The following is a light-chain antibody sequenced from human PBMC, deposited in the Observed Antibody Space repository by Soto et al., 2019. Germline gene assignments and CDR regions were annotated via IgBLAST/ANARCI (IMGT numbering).Light chain of an antibody. J-gene: IGLJ3*02. V-gene: IGLV1-44*01. CDR2: STN. Sequence: QSVLSQPPSASGTPGRRVTISCSGSNSNIGSFAVSWFQQLPGTAPKVLIFSTNQRPSGVPDRFSGSKSGTSASLAISGLQSEDEADYYCAAWDDRLKNGVFGGGTKVTVL. CDR3: AAWDDRLKNGV. CDR1: NSNIGSFA.